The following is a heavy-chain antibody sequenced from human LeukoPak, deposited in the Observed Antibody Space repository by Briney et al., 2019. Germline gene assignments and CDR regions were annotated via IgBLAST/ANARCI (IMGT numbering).Heavy chain of an antibody. CDR3: PKFREKGTERYYYDSSGWGSFDY. V-gene: IGHV3-23*01. D-gene: IGHD3-22*01. CDR2: ISGSGGST. Sequence: PGGSLRLSCAASGFTFSSYAMSWVRQAPGKGLEWVSAISGSGGSTYYADSVKGRFTISRDNSKNTLYLQMNSLRAEDTAVYYCPKFREKGTERYYYDSSGWGSFDYWGQGTLVTVSS. J-gene: IGHJ4*02. CDR1: GFTFSSYA.